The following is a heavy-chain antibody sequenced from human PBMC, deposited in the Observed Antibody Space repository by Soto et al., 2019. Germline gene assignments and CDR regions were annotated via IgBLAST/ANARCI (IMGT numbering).Heavy chain of an antibody. CDR2: ISGGGDET. D-gene: IGHD3-16*01. CDR3: LKDCEAYNGVWDYFDH. J-gene: IGHJ4*02. CDR1: GFTLRNYA. V-gene: IGHV3-23*01. Sequence: EVQLLESGGGLVQPGGSLRLACAASGFTLRNYAMTWVRQSPGKALEWVSGISGGGDETYNADSVKGRFIISRDNSKNTLYLQMNSMRAEDTAIYYCLKDCEAYNGVWDYFDHWGQGTLIPVYS.